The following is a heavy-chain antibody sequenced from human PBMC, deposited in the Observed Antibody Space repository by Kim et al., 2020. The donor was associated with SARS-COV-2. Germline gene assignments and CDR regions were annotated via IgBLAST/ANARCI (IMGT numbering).Heavy chain of an antibody. CDR3: ARNLNEVSVVLFGVYYYYG. CDR1: GGTFSRNG. V-gene: IGHV1-69*13. CDR2: IIPIFGTT. J-gene: IGHJ6*01. Sequence: SVKVSCKASGGTFSRNGITWVRQAPGQGLEWMGVIIPIFGTTKYAQRFQGRVTITADESASAAYMELSSLRSEDTAVYYCARNLNEVSVVLFGVYYYYG. D-gene: IGHD3-16*01.